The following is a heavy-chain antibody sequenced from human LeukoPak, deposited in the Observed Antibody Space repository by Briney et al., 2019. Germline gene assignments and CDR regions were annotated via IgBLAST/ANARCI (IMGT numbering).Heavy chain of an antibody. J-gene: IGHJ4*02. CDR1: GFTFSSYG. CDR3: ARDSCSGGSCYHFDY. Sequence: LAGGSLRLSCAASGFTFSSYGMTWVRQAPGKGLEWVAVISYDGSNKYYADSVKGRFTISRDNSKNTLYLQMNSLRAEDTAVYYCARDSCSGGSCYHFDYWGQGTLVTVSS. D-gene: IGHD2-15*01. V-gene: IGHV3-30*03. CDR2: ISYDGSNK.